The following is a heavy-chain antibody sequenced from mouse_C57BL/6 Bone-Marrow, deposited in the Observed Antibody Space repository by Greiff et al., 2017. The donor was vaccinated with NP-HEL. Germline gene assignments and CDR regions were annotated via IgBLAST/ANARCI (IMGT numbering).Heavy chain of an antibody. CDR3: AREGYDRFAY. D-gene: IGHD2-2*01. V-gene: IGHV5-6*01. CDR2: ISSGGSYT. J-gene: IGHJ3*01. Sequence: EVHLVESGGDLVKPGGSLKLSCAASGFTFSSYGMSWVRQTPDKRLEWVATISSGGSYTYYPDSVKGRFTISRDNAKNTLYLQMSSLKSEDTAMYYCAREGYDRFAYWGQGTLVTVSA. CDR1: GFTFSSYG.